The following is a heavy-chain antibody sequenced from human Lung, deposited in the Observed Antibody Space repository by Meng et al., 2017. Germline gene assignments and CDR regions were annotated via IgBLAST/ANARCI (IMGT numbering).Heavy chain of an antibody. CDR2: INHSGST. Sequence: VQLQQWGAGLLKPSETLSLTCVVSGGSVSDYYWSWIRQPPGKGREWIGEINHSGSTNYKPSLESRATISVDTSQNNLSLKLSSVTAADSAVYYCARGPTTMAHDFDYWGQGTLVTVSS. J-gene: IGHJ4*02. CDR1: GGSVSDYY. CDR3: ARGPTTMAHDFDY. V-gene: IGHV4-34*01. D-gene: IGHD4-11*01.